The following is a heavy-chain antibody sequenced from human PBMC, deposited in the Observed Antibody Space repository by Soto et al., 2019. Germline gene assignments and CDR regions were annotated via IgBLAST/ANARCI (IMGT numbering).Heavy chain of an antibody. CDR2: ILNDGSNR. V-gene: IGHV3-33*01. D-gene: IGHD3-10*01. Sequence: QVQLVESGGGVVQPGRSLRLSCAASEFTFSNYGMHWVRQAPGKGLEWVAVILNDGSNRYHADSVKDRFPISRDHAKNTLYLQVNYVRAEDTAVYYWDRDDEYSGNGMDVWGQGTTVTLS. CDR3: DRDDEYSGNGMDV. J-gene: IGHJ6*01. CDR1: EFTFSNYG.